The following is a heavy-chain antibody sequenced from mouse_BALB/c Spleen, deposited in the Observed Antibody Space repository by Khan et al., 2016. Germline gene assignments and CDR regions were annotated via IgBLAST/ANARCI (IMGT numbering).Heavy chain of an antibody. D-gene: IGHD1-1*02. CDR3: AAPHKLWSFAS. Sequence: QIQLVQSGPELKKPGETVKISCKASGYTFTDYSMHWVKQAPGKGLKWMGWINTETGEPTYADDFKGRFAFSLETSASTAYLQINKLKNEDTATYLCAAPHKLWSFASWGQGTLVPVSA. CDR2: INTETGEP. CDR1: GYTFTDYS. V-gene: IGHV9-2-1*01. J-gene: IGHJ3*01.